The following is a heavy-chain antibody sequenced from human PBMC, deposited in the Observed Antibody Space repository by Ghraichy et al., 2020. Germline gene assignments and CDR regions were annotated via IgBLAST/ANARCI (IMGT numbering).Heavy chain of an antibody. CDR1: GGSISSYY. J-gene: IGHJ4*02. V-gene: IGHV4-59*01. Sequence: SETLSLTCTVSGGSISSYYWSWIRQPPGKGLEWIGYIYYSGSTNYNPSLKSRVTISVDTSKNQFSLKLSSVTAADTAVYYCARARREYSGYDTGYYFDYWGQGTLVTVSS. CDR2: IYYSGST. CDR3: ARARREYSGYDTGYYFDY. D-gene: IGHD5-12*01.